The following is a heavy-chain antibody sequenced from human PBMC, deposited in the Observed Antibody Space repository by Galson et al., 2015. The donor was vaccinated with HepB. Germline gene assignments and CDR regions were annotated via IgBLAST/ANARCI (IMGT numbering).Heavy chain of an antibody. CDR2: IDPSDSST. CDR3: ARHKGCSTTTCYGWD. D-gene: IGHD2-2*01. J-gene: IGHJ4*02. Sequence: QSGAEVKKPGESLRVSCTGSGYTFISYWVSWVRQMPGKGLEWMGTIDPSDSSTKYNPSFQGHVTVSADRSTSTAFLQWSSLRASDSAVYYCARHKGCSTTTCYGWDWGQGTLVTVSS. V-gene: IGHV5-10-1*01. CDR1: GYTFISYW.